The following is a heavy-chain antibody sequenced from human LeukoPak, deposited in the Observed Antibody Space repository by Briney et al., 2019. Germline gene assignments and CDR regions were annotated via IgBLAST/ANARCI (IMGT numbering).Heavy chain of an antibody. J-gene: IGHJ5*02. Sequence: PGGSLRLSCAASGFTFSSYAMHWVRQAPGKGLEWVAVISYDGSNKYYADSVKGRFTISGDNSKNTLYLQMNSLRAEDTAVYYCAKGGSRVAAAINWFDPWGQGTLVTVSS. D-gene: IGHD6-13*01. V-gene: IGHV3-30-3*01. CDR1: GFTFSSYA. CDR3: AKGGSRVAAAINWFDP. CDR2: ISYDGSNK.